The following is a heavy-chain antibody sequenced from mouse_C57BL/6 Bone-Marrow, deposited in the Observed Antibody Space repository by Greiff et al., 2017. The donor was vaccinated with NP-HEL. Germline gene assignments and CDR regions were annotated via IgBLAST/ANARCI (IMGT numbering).Heavy chain of an antibody. J-gene: IGHJ2*01. Sequence: VQLQQSGPELVKPGASVKISCKASGYTFTDYYMNWVKQSHGKSLEWIGDINPNNGGTSYNQKFKGKATLTVGKSSSTAYMELRSLTSEDSAVYYCARSVITTVVATYFDYWGQGTTLTVSS. CDR1: GYTFTDYY. CDR3: ARSVITTVVATYFDY. CDR2: INPNNGGT. D-gene: IGHD1-1*01. V-gene: IGHV1-26*01.